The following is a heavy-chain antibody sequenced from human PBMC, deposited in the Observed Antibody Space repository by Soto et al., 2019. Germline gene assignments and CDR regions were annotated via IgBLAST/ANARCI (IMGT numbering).Heavy chain of an antibody. J-gene: IGHJ5*02. CDR2: MYYGGST. Sequence: SETLSLTCTVSGGSISSYYWSWIRQPPGKGLEWIGYMYYGGSTDYNPSLKNRVTISIDTSKNQFSLSLTSVTAADTAVYYCARDSGPDYYDSSGSFFDPWGQGTLVTVSS. D-gene: IGHD3-22*01. CDR3: ARDSGPDYYDSSGSFFDP. V-gene: IGHV4-59*01. CDR1: GGSISSYY.